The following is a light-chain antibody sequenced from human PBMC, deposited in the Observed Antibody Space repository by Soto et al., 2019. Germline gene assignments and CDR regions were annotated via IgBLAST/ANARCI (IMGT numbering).Light chain of an antibody. CDR1: SSDVGGYNY. J-gene: IGLJ1*01. CDR3: SSYTSSSTYV. CDR2: EVS. Sequence: QSALTQPASVSGSPGKSLTISCTGTSSDVGGYNYVSWYQQHPGKAPKLMIYEVSNRPSGVSNRFSGSKSGNTASLTISGLQAEDEADYYCSSYTSSSTYVFGTGTTV. V-gene: IGLV2-14*01.